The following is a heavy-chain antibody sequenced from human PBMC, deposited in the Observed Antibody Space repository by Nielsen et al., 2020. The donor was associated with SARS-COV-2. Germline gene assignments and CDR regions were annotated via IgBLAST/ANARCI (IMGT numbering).Heavy chain of an antibody. CDR3: ARVSSKNYYYYMDV. D-gene: IGHD5/OR15-5a*01. V-gene: IGHV4-31*03. J-gene: IGHJ6*03. CDR2: IYYSGST. CDR1: GGSISSGGYY. Sequence: SETLSLTCTVSGGSISSGGYYWSWIRQHPGKGLEWIGYIYYSGSTYYNPSLKSRVTISVDTSKNQFSLKLSSVTAADTAVYYCARVSSKNYYYYMDVWGKGTTVTVSS.